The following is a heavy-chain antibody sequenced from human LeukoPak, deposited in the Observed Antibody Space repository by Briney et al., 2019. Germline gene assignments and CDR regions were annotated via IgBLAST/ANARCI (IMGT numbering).Heavy chain of an antibody. CDR2: IIPIFGTA. D-gene: IGHD2-15*01. V-gene: IGHV1-69*06. CDR3: ARSPPYYSGGSCYFYY. Sequence: SVKVSCKASGGTFSSYAISWVRQAPGQGLEWMGGIIPIFGTANYAQKFQGRVTITADKSTSTTYMELSSLRSEDTDVYYCARSPPYYSGGSCYFYYWGQGTLVTVSS. J-gene: IGHJ4*02. CDR1: GGTFSSYA.